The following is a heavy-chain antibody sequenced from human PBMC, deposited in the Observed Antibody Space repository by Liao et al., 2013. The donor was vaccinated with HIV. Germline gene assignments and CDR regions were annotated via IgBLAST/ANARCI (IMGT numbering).Heavy chain of an antibody. V-gene: IGHV4-34*01. D-gene: IGHD3-16*01. CDR1: GGSFSRYY. Sequence: QVQLQQWGAGLLKPSETLSLTCAVFGGSFSRYYWSWIRQPPGKGLEWIGEINHSGSTNYHPSLKSRVTISVDTSKNQFSLKLSSVTAADTAVYYCARGFRLRLGLVDYWGQGTLVTVSS. CDR3: ARGFRLRLGLVDY. CDR2: INHSGST. J-gene: IGHJ4*02.